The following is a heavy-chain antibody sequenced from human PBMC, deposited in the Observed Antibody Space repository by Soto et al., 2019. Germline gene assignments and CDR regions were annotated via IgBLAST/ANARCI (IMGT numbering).Heavy chain of an antibody. J-gene: IGHJ4*02. V-gene: IGHV4-4*07. CDR3: ARDGMTTGDT. D-gene: IGHD2-21*02. CDR1: GVSVRSYT. CDR2: VFSSVSA. Sequence: SETLSLTCIVSGVSVRSYTWSWVRQPANKGLEWIGRVFSSVSATYNPSLKSRVSISMDTPENRISLKLDSVTAADAGVYFCARDGMTTGDTWGPGTLDTVSS.